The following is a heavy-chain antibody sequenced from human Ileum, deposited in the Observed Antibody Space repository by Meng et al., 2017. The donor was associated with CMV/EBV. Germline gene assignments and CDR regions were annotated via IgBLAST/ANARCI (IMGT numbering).Heavy chain of an antibody. CDR3: AKKSPSPGTIAAPVDS. D-gene: IGHD6-13*01. CDR2: IRYDGSDK. Sequence: GFTFSNFGMHWVRQAPGKGLEWVASIRYDGSDKYYADSVKGRFTISRDNSKNTLYLQMNSLRGEDTAVYYCAKKSPSPGTIAAPVDSWGQGTLVTVSS. CDR1: GFTFSNFG. J-gene: IGHJ5*02. V-gene: IGHV3-30*02.